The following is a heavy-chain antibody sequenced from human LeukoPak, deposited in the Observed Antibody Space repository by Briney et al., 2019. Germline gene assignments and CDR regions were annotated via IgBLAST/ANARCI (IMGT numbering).Heavy chain of an antibody. V-gene: IGHV3-23*01. CDR3: AKRRYDSSGHFDS. CDR1: GFTVSDYS. Sequence: GGSLRLSCAASGFTVSDYSMSWVRQAPGKGLEWVSAISGSGSYTDYADSVKGRFTISKDNSKNTPYMRMSSLRAEDTAVYYCAKRRYDSSGHFDSWGQGTLVTVSS. CDR2: ISGSGSYT. J-gene: IGHJ4*02. D-gene: IGHD3-22*01.